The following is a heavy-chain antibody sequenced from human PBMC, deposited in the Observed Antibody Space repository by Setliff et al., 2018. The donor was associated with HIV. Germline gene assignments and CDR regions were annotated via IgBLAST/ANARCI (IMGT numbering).Heavy chain of an antibody. CDR1: GGSISSRSYY. J-gene: IGHJ4*02. CDR2: IYYYSGST. D-gene: IGHD1-26*01. Sequence: SETLSLTCTVSGGSISSRSYYWGWIRQPPGKGLEWIGYIYYYSGSTYYNPSLKSRVIISVDTSKNQFSLKLNSVTAADTANYYCARAGMGALRSLFDYWGQGTLVTVSS. V-gene: IGHV4-39*07. CDR3: ARAGMGALRSLFDY.